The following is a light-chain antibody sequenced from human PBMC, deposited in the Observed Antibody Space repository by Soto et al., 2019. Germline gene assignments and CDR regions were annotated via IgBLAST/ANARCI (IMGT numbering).Light chain of an antibody. V-gene: IGKV3-15*01. J-gene: IGKJ4*01. Sequence: EIVMTQSPATLSVSPGERATLSCRASQSVSSNLAWYQQKPGQAPGRLIYGASTRATGIPARFSGSGSGTEFTLTISSLQSEDFAVYHCQQYNSWPLTFGGGTKVDIK. CDR3: QQYNSWPLT. CDR1: QSVSSN. CDR2: GAS.